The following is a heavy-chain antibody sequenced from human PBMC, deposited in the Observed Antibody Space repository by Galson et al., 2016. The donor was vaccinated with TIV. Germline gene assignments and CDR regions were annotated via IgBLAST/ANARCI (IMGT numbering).Heavy chain of an antibody. V-gene: IGHV1-8*01. J-gene: IGHJ4*02. D-gene: IGHD5-12*01. CDR1: GYTFTSYD. CDR2: MNPNSGKT. Sequence: SVKVSCKASGYTFTSYDINWVRQATGQGLEWMGWMNPNSGKTDYAQKFQGRVTITADESTSTAYMELSSLRSDDTAVYYCARDRGYSGYDWAFDYWGQGTLVTVSS. CDR3: ARDRGYSGYDWAFDY.